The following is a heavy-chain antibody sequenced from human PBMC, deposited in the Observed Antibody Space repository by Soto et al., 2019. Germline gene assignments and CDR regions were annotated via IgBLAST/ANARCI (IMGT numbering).Heavy chain of an antibody. CDR3: ARGHEYRGNSDAFDI. D-gene: IGHD2-2*01. CDR2: ILPVFGTA. Sequence: QVHLVQSGAEVKKPGSSVKVSSKASGGTFSTSSINWLRQAPGQRPEWMGNILPVFGTADYAQKFRDRVTITADKSTNTAYIELRSLFSEEAAVYYCARGHEYRGNSDAFDIWGQGTVVTVSS. CDR1: GGTFSTSS. J-gene: IGHJ3*02. V-gene: IGHV1-69*14.